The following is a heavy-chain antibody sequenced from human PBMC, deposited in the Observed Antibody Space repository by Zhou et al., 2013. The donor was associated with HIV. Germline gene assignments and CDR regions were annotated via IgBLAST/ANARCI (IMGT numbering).Heavy chain of an antibody. Sequence: QVQLVQSGAEVKKPGASVKVSCKASGYTFTSYGFSWVRQAPGQGLEWMGWISSYNGDTNYAQKLQDRVTMTTDTSTSTAYMELRSLRSDDTAVYYCARDWNSPRIPAAVSGRVGWFDPGAREPWSPSPQ. CDR1: GYTFTSYG. CDR2: ISSYNGDT. D-gene: IGHD6-13*01. CDR3: ARDWNSPRIPAAVSGRVGWFDP. J-gene: IGHJ5*02. V-gene: IGHV1-18*01.